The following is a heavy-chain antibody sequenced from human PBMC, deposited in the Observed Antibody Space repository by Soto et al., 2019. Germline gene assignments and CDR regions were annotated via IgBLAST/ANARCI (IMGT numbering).Heavy chain of an antibody. J-gene: IGHJ4*02. Sequence: GGSLRLSCAASGLTFTDYALSWVRQAPGKGLEWVATISGIGGSTYLADSVKGRLSISRDNSKNTVSLLMNSLRAEDTAVYFCARGSSGYISSWYYFDYWGRGTLVTVSS. V-gene: IGHV3-23*01. CDR3: ARGSSGYISSWYYFDY. D-gene: IGHD6-13*01. CDR2: ISGIGGST. CDR1: GLTFTDYA.